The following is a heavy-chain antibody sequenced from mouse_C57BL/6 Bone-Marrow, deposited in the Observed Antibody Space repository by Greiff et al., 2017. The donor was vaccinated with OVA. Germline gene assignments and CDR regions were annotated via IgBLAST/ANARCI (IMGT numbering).Heavy chain of an antibody. D-gene: IGHD2-4*01. J-gene: IGHJ3*01. CDR2: IYPRDGST. CDR3: ARRIYYDFGGFSY. Sequence: VQLQQSGPELVKPGASVKLSCKASGYTFTSYDINWVKQRPGQGLEWIGWIYPRDGSTKYNEKFKGKATLTVDTSSSTAYMELHSLTSEDSAVYFCARRIYYDFGGFSYWGQGTLVTVSA. V-gene: IGHV1-85*01. CDR1: GYTFTSYD.